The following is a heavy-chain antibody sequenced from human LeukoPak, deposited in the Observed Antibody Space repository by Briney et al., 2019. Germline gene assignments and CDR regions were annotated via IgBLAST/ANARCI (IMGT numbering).Heavy chain of an antibody. J-gene: IGHJ5*02. Sequence: PSETLSLTCTVSGGSISSSSYYWGWIRQPPGKGLEWIGSIYYSGSTYYNPSLKSRVTISVDTSKNQFSLKLSSVTAADTAVYYCARGSAVAGKGWFDPWGQGTLVTVSS. CDR2: IYYSGST. CDR1: GGSISSSSYY. D-gene: IGHD6-19*01. CDR3: ARGSAVAGKGWFDP. V-gene: IGHV4-39*07.